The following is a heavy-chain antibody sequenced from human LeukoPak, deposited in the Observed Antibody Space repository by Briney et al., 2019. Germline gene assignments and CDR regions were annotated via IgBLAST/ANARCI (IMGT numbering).Heavy chain of an antibody. CDR2: ISGSGGST. D-gene: IGHD3-10*01. CDR3: AKSVSSRGLIIPKTSRYFDY. J-gene: IGHJ4*02. V-gene: IGHV3-23*01. CDR1: GFTFSSYG. Sequence: GGSLRLSCAASGFTFSSYGMSWVRQAPGKGLEWVSAISGSGGSTYYADSVKGRFTISRDNSKNTLYLQMNSLRAEDTAVYYCAKSVSSRGLIIPKTSRYFDYWGQGTLVTVSS.